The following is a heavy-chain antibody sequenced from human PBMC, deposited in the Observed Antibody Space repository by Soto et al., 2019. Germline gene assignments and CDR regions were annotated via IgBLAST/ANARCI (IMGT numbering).Heavy chain of an antibody. CDR3: ARGEIPSPIYS. CDR1: GGSISSSSYY. CDR2: IYYSGST. Sequence: PSETLYLTCAVSGGSISSSSYYWGWIRQPPGKGLEWIGYIYYSGSTYYNPSLKSRVTISVDTSKNQFSLKLSSVTAADTAVYYCARGEIPSPIYSCGQRNPVPVSA. V-gene: IGHV4-31*11. J-gene: IGHJ5*01.